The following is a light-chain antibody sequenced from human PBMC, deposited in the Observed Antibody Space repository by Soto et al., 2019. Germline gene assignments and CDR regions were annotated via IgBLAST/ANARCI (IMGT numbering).Light chain of an antibody. J-gene: IGKJ1*01. V-gene: IGKV1-5*01. Sequence: DIQMTQSPSTLSASVVDRVTITCLASQSISSWLAWYQQKPGKAPKLLIYDASSLESGVPSRFSGSGSGTDFTLTISSLQPEDFATYYCQQSYSTPTWTFGQGTKVDI. CDR2: DAS. CDR3: QQSYSTPTWT. CDR1: QSISSW.